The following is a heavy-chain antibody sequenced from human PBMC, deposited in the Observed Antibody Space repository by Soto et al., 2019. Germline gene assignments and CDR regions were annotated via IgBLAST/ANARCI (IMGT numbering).Heavy chain of an antibody. J-gene: IGHJ3*01. CDR3: ATWHEREHAYDV. CDR1: GLTVSGKKY. D-gene: IGHD1-1*01. CDR2: LYDVDGS. V-gene: IGHV3-53*01. Sequence: LRLSCAASGLTVSGKKYVAWVRQAPGKGLEWVSALYDVDGSFYADSVKGRFTTSSDSSKTTVYLQMNGLRPDDTAVYYCATWHEREHAYDVWGQGTTVTVSS.